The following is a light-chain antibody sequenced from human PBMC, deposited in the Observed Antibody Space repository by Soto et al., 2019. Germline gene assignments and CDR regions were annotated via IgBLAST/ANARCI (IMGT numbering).Light chain of an antibody. J-gene: IGKJ5*01. Sequence: EIVLTQSPATLSSSPGERATLSCRASQSVSSSYLAWYQQKPGQAPRLVVYGASSRATGIPDRFSGSGSGTDFTLTISRLEPEDFAVYYCQQYGSSPPITFGQGTRLEIK. CDR3: QQYGSSPPIT. CDR1: QSVSSSY. V-gene: IGKV3-20*01. CDR2: GAS.